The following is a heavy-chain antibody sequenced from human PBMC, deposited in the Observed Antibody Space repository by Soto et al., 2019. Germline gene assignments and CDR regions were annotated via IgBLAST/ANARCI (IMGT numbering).Heavy chain of an antibody. CDR2: IKQDGSEK. J-gene: IGHJ4*02. CDR3: AKNNRFCSSTNCFVFDY. D-gene: IGHD2-2*01. V-gene: IGHV3-7*01. Sequence: EVQLVESGGGLVQPGGSLRLSCAASGFTFSGYWMSWVRQAPGKGLEWVANIKQDGSEKYYVDSVKGRFTISRDNAKNSLYLLMNSLRAEDTAVYYCAKNNRFCSSTNCFVFDYWGQGTRVTVSS. CDR1: GFTFSGYW.